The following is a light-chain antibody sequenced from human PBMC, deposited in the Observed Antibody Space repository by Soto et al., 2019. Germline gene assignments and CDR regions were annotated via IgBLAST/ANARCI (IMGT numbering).Light chain of an antibody. CDR1: NIGSKS. J-gene: IGLJ3*02. V-gene: IGLV3-21*02. CDR2: DDT. CDR3: QVRDSSNDYLV. Sequence: SYELTQPPWVSVAPGQTATITCEGHNIGSKSVHWYQLRPGQAPVVVVYDDTDRPSGIPERFSGSNSGNTATLTITRVEAGDGADYYCQVRDSSNDYLVFGGGTKLTVL.